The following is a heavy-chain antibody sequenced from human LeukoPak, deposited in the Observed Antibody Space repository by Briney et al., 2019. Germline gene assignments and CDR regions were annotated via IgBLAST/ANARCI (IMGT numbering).Heavy chain of an antibody. V-gene: IGHV1-69*13. D-gene: IGHD5-12*01. CDR1: GGTFSSYA. CDR3: ARNRYSGYDWGYYYYYYYMDV. J-gene: IGHJ6*03. Sequence: SVKVSCKASGGTFSSYAISWVRQAPGQGLEWMGGIIPIFGTANYAQKFQGRVTITADESTSTAYMELSSLRSVDTAVYYCARNRYSGYDWGYYYYYYYMDVWGKGTTVTVSS. CDR2: IIPIFGTA.